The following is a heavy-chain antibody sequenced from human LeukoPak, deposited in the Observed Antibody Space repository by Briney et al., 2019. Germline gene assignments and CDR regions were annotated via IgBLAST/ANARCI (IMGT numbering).Heavy chain of an antibody. CDR1: GFTFSDYS. Sequence: GGSLRLSCAASGFTFSDYSMNWVRQAPGKGLEWVSSISSSSSYIYYADSVRGRFTISRDNAKNSLYLQMNSLRAEDTAVYYCARADTAMVGFDYWGQGTLVTVSS. CDR2: ISSSSSYI. CDR3: ARADTAMVGFDY. J-gene: IGHJ4*02. D-gene: IGHD5-18*01. V-gene: IGHV3-21*01.